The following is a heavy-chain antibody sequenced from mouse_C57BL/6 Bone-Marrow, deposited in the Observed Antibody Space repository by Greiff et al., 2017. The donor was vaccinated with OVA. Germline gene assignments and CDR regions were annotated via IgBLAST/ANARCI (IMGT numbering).Heavy chain of an antibody. J-gene: IGHJ4*01. Sequence: EVKLMESGGGLVQPGGSLKLSCAASGFTFSDFYMYWICQTPEKRLEWVAYISNGGGSTYYPDTVKGRFTISRDNAKNTLYLQMSRLKSEDTAMYYCARLDAIDYWGQGTSVTVSS. CDR3: ARLDAIDY. V-gene: IGHV5-12*01. CDR1: GFTFSDFY. CDR2: ISNGGGST.